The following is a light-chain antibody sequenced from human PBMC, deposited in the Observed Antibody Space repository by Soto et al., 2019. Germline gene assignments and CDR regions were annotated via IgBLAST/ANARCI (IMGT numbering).Light chain of an antibody. CDR2: AAS. CDR3: QQADSFPLT. V-gene: IGKV1-12*01. J-gene: IGKJ4*01. Sequence: DIPMTQSPSSVSASVGDRVTITCRASQGIRRWLDWYQQKPGKAPKLLIYAASNLQSGVPSRFSGSGSGTEFTLTISSLQPEDFATYFCQQADSFPLTFGGGTKVEI. CDR1: QGIRRW.